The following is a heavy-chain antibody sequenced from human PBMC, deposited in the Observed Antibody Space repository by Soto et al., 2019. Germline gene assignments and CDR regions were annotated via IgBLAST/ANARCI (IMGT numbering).Heavy chain of an antibody. CDR3: ARVGQPPSDY. D-gene: IGHD2-2*01. CDR2: IIHTGST. Sequence: NPSETLSLTCAVSGGSFSGYYWSWIRQPPGKGLEWIGEIIHTGSTNYNPSLKSRITISVDTSKKQFSLKLSSVTAADTAVYYCARVGQPPSDYWGQGTLVTVSS. CDR1: GGSFSGYY. V-gene: IGHV4-34*12. J-gene: IGHJ4*02.